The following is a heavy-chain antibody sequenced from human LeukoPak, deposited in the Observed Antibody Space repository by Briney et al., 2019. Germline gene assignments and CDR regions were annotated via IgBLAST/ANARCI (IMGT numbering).Heavy chain of an antibody. CDR1: GYTFTSYG. V-gene: IGHV1-18*01. CDR3: ASFQYYDFWSGYYTPDY. CDR2: ISAYNGNT. D-gene: IGHD3-3*01. J-gene: IGHJ4*02. Sequence: GASVKVSCKASGYTFTSYGISWVRQAPGQGLEWMGWISAYNGNTNYAQKLQGRVTMTTDTSTSTAYMELRSLGSDDTAVYYCASFQYYDFWSGYYTPDYWGQGTLVTVSS.